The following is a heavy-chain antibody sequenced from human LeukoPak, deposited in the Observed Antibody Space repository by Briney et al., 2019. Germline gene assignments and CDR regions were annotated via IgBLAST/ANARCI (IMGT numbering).Heavy chain of an antibody. J-gene: IGHJ3*02. CDR1: GLTFGSYG. V-gene: IGHV3-23*01. CDR2: ISGSGETT. Sequence: TGGSLRLSCATSGLTFGSYGMNWVRQAPGKGLEWVSTISGSGETTYYADSLKGRFTISRDNSKNTLYMQMNSLRVEDTAVYYCAKGTHIVGAYDVLHIWGQGTMVTVSS. D-gene: IGHD1-26*01. CDR3: AKGTHIVGAYDVLHI.